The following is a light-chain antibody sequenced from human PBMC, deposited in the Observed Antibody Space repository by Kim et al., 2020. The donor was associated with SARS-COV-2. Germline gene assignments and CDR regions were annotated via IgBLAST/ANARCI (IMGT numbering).Light chain of an antibody. CDR3: ATWDNSLRSVI. V-gene: IGLV1-51*01. J-gene: IGLJ2*01. CDR2: DDD. Sequence: KVTLSCAGSKSNIGNNFVSWYQQLPGTAPKFLIYDDDKRPSGISDRFSASKSGTSATLGISRLQPGDEADYYCATWDNSLRSVIFGGGTQLTVL. CDR1: KSNIGNNF.